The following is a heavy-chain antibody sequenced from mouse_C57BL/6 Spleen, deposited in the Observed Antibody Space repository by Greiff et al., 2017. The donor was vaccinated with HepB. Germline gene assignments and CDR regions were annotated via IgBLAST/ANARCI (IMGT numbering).Heavy chain of an antibody. D-gene: IGHD1-1*01. J-gene: IGHJ2*01. CDR3: ASGYYYGSFDY. Sequence: QVQLQQSGAELVKPGASVKISCKASGYAFSSYWMNWVKQRPGKGLEWIGQIYPGDGDTNYNGKFKGKATLTADKSSSTAYMQLSSLTSEDSAVYFCASGYYYGSFDYWGQGTTLTVSS. V-gene: IGHV1-80*01. CDR1: GYAFSSYW. CDR2: IYPGDGDT.